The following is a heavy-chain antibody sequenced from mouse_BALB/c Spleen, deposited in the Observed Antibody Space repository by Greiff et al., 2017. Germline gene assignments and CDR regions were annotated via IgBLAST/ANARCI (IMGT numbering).Heavy chain of an antibody. CDR2: IYPGDGDT. CDR1: GYAFSSSW. CDR3: ARSDTTHYYAMDY. Sequence: QVQLQQSGPELVKPGASVKISCKASGYAFSSSWMNWVKQRPGQGLEWIGRIYPGDGDTNYNGKFKGKATLTADKSSSTAYMQLSSLTSVDSAVYFCARSDTTHYYAMDYWGQGTSVTVSS. V-gene: IGHV1-82*01. D-gene: IGHD1-1*01. J-gene: IGHJ4*01.